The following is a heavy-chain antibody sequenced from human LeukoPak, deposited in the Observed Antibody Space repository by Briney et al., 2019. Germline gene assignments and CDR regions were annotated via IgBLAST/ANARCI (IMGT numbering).Heavy chain of an antibody. D-gene: IGHD6-13*01. Sequence: GGSLRLSCAASGFTFSSYDMHWVRQAPGKGLEWVTVISYDGSNKYYGDSVKGRFTISRDNSKNTLYLKMNSLRAEDTAVYYCARSLDGIAASSDYWGQGTLVTVSS. CDR1: GFTFSSYD. CDR2: ISYDGSNK. V-gene: IGHV3-30*03. J-gene: IGHJ4*02. CDR3: ARSLDGIAASSDY.